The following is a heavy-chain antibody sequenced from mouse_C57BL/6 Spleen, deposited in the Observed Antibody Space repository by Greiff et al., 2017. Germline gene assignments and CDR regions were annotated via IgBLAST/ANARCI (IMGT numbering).Heavy chain of an antibody. CDR1: GYAFSSSW. Sequence: VQLVESGPELVKPGASVKISCKASGYAFSSSWMNWVKQRPGKGLEWIGRIYPGDGDTNYNGKFKGKATLTADKSSSTAYMQLSSLTSEDSAVYFCARSGGYDDYAMDYWGQGTSVTVSS. V-gene: IGHV1-82*01. CDR3: ARSGGYDDYAMDY. D-gene: IGHD2-2*01. J-gene: IGHJ4*01. CDR2: IYPGDGDT.